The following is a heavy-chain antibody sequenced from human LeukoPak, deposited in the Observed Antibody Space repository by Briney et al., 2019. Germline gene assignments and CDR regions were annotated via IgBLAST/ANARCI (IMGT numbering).Heavy chain of an antibody. Sequence: PGGSLRLSYAGSGFTFNNYPISWVRQTPGKGLEWVSAITGGADSTYYADSVKGRFTISRDNSKNTLYLQMNSLRAEDTAVYYCAKFDIVVIPVAMSFDYWGQGTLVTVSS. V-gene: IGHV3-23*01. CDR3: AKFDIVVIPVAMSFDY. D-gene: IGHD2-2*01. CDR1: GFTFNNYP. CDR2: ITGGADST. J-gene: IGHJ4*02.